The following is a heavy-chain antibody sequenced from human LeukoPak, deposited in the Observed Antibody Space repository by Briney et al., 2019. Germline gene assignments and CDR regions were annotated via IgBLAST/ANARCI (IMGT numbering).Heavy chain of an antibody. CDR2: ISYDGGST. Sequence: GGSLTLSCAASGFTFSTYAMHWVRQAPGKGLEWMAIISYDGGSTSYADSVKGRFTISRDNSKNTLYLQMSSLRTEDTAVYYCAKIEGSSSYYFDYWGQGTLVTVSS. CDR3: AKIEGSSSYYFDY. V-gene: IGHV3-30*18. J-gene: IGHJ4*02. CDR1: GFTFSTYA. D-gene: IGHD6-6*01.